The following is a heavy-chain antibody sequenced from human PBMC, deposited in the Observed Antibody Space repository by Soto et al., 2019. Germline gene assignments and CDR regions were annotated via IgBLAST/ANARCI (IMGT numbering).Heavy chain of an antibody. Sequence: EVQLVESGGGLVQPGGSLRLSCAASGFTFSSYSMDWVRQAPGKGLEWVSYISSSSSTIYYADSVKGRFTISRDNAKNSLYLQMNSLRDEDTAVYYWVRDGVYSGYDPDYWGQGTLVTVSS. D-gene: IGHD5-12*01. CDR3: VRDGVYSGYDPDY. CDR1: GFTFSSYS. V-gene: IGHV3-48*02. J-gene: IGHJ4*02. CDR2: ISSSSSTI.